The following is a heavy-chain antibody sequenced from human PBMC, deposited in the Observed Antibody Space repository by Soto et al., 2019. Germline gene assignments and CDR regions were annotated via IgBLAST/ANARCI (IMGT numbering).Heavy chain of an antibody. D-gene: IGHD2-21*01. CDR1: GGSFSGYY. CDR2: INHSGST. V-gene: IGHV4-34*01. J-gene: IGHJ6*02. Sequence: SETLSLTCAVYGGSFSGYYWSWIRQPPGKGLEWIGEINHSGSTNYNPSLKSRVTISVDTSKNQFSLKLSSVTAADTAVYYCARVVPPPYGMDVWGQGTTVTVSS. CDR3: ARVVPPPYGMDV.